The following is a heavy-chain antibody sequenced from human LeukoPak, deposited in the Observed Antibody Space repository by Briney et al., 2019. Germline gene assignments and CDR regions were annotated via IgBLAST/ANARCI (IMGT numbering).Heavy chain of an antibody. Sequence: GGSLRLSCAASGFTFSSYWMSWVCQAPGKGLEWVANIKQDGSARYYVDSVKGRFTISRDNAKNSLYLQMNSLRAEDTAVYYCARDYYDGRGYYYDWGQGTLVTVSS. D-gene: IGHD3-22*01. CDR3: ARDYYDGRGYYYD. CDR1: GFTFSSYW. CDR2: IKQDGSAR. J-gene: IGHJ4*02. V-gene: IGHV3-7*01.